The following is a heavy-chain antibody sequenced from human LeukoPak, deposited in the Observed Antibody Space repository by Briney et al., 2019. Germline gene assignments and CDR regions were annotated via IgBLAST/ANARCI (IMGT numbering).Heavy chain of an antibody. V-gene: IGHV3-7*01. J-gene: IGHJ4*02. CDR1: GFTFSNYW. CDR3: ARHPHFDY. Sequence: PGESLRLSCAASGFTFSNYWMSWVRQAPGKGLEWVANIKEDGSEKAYVNSVKGRFTISRDNTENSLYLQMSSLGAEDTAVYYCARHPHFDYWGQGTLVTVSS. CDR2: IKEDGSEK.